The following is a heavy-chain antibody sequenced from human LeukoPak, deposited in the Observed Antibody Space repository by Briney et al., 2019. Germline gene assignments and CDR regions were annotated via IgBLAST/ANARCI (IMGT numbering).Heavy chain of an antibody. V-gene: IGHV4-61*02. Sequence: PSETLSLTCTVSGGSISSGSYYWRWIRQPAGKGLEWIGRIYTSGSTNYNPSLKSRVTISVDTSKNQFSLKLSSVTAADTAVYYCARDTGIAVAGTVENWGQGTLVTVSS. CDR2: IYTSGST. D-gene: IGHD6-19*01. CDR3: ARDTGIAVAGTVEN. J-gene: IGHJ4*02. CDR1: GGSISSGSYY.